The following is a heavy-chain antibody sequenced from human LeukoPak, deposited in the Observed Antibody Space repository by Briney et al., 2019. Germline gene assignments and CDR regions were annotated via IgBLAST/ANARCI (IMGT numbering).Heavy chain of an antibody. Sequence: SLTLSLTCTVSGGSISSGGYHWSWIRQHPGKGLEWIGYIYNSGNTYYNPSLKSRVTISVDTSKNQFSLKLSSVSAADTAVYYCARDRSSYGYYYMDVWGKGTTVTVSS. CDR2: IYNSGNT. D-gene: IGHD1-26*01. V-gene: IGHV4-31*03. CDR1: GGSISSGGYH. J-gene: IGHJ6*03. CDR3: ARDRSSYGYYYMDV.